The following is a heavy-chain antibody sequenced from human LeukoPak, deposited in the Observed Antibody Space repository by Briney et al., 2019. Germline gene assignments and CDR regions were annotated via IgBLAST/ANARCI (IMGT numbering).Heavy chain of an antibody. CDR1: GGSISSYY. J-gene: IGHJ5*02. V-gene: IGHV4-59*01. D-gene: IGHD2-8*01. Sequence: SGTLSLTCTVSGGSISSYYWSWIRQPPGKGLEWIGYIYYSGSTNYNPSLKSRVTISVDTSKNQFSLKLSSVTAADTAVYYCARSTSRMGLFNPWGQGTLVTVSS. CDR2: IYYSGST. CDR3: ARSTSRMGLFNP.